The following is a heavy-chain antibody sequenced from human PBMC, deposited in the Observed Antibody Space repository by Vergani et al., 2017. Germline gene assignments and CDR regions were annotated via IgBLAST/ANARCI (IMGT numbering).Heavy chain of an antibody. Sequence: QLQLQESGPGLVKPSETLSLTCTVSGGSISSSSYYWGWIRQPPGKGLEWIGSIYYSGSTYYNPSLKSRVTISVDTSKNQFSLKRGSGTAADTAVYYCARQEGVAGTNWFDPWGQGTLVTVSS. CDR1: GGSISSSSYY. V-gene: IGHV4-39*01. CDR2: IYYSGST. D-gene: IGHD6-19*01. J-gene: IGHJ5*02. CDR3: ARQEGVAGTNWFDP.